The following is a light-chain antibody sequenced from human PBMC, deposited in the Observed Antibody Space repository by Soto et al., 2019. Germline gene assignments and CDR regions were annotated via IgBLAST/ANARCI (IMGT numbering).Light chain of an antibody. CDR2: LGS. CDR1: QSLLHSNGYNY. CDR3: MQALQTSYT. J-gene: IGKJ2*01. V-gene: IGKV2-28*01. Sequence: DIVMTQSPLSLPVTPGEPASISCRSSQSLLHSNGYNYLDWYLQKPGQSPQLLIYLGSNRASGVPERFSGSGLCTDFTLKISRLEAEDVGVYYCMQALQTSYTFGKGNNLAIK.